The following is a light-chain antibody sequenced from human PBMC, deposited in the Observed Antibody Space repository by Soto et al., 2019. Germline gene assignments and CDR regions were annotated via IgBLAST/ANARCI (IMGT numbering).Light chain of an antibody. CDR1: QSVTSY. V-gene: IGKV3-11*01. CDR2: DAS. Sequence: EIVLTQSPATLSLSPGERATLSCRASQSVTSYLAWYQQKPGQAPRLLIYDASNRATGIPARVSGSGSGTHFTPPISRLEPEDFAVYYCQQRTNWPPVWTFGQGTKVEMK. CDR3: QQRTNWPPVWT. J-gene: IGKJ1*01.